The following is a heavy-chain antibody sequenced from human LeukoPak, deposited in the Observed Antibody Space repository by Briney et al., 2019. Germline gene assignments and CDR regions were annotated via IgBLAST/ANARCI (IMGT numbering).Heavy chain of an antibody. V-gene: IGHV3-30*02. D-gene: IGHD6-6*01. J-gene: IGHJ6*03. CDR3: AKDRLEYSSSGYYYMDV. CDR1: GFTFSSYG. Sequence: PGGSLRLSCAASGFTFSSYGMHWVRQAPGKGLEWVAFIRYDGSNKYYADSVKGRFTISRDNSKNTLYLQMNSLRAKDTAVYYCAKDRLEYSSSGYYYMDVWGKGTTVTVSS. CDR2: IRYDGSNK.